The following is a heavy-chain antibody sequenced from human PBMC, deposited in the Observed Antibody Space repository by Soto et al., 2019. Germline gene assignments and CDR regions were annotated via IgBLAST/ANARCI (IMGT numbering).Heavy chain of an antibody. CDR2: IHYSGST. CDR3: TGYWGGRAFDI. CDR1: GGSISSGDYY. J-gene: IGHJ3*02. D-gene: IGHD7-27*01. V-gene: IGHV4-30-4*01. Sequence: QVQLQESGPGLVKPSQTLSLTCTVSGGSISSGDYYWSWIRQPPGKGLEWIEYIHYSGSTYYNPSLKSRVTISVDTSKNQFSLKLSSVTAADTAVYYCTGYWGGRAFDIWGQGTMVTVSS.